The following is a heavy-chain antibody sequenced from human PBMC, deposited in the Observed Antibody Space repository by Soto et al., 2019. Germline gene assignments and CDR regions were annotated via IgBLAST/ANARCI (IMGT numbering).Heavy chain of an antibody. CDR1: GFPFNTHG. J-gene: IGHJ4*02. CDR2: ISGGGDRT. V-gene: IGHV3-23*01. D-gene: IGHD3-16*02. Sequence: GGSLRLSCGASGFPFNTHGMAWVRQAPGKGLEWVSGISGGGDRTQYADGVKGRFTISRDKSKNTVDLQMTSLRAEDTATYYCAKTATYDYVRGDYRYFFDHWGQGTVVTVSS. CDR3: AKTATYDYVRGDYRYFFDH.